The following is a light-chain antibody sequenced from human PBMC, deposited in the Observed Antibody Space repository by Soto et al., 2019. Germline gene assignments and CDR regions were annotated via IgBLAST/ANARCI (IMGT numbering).Light chain of an antibody. J-gene: IGKJ1*01. CDR3: QQANSFLWT. CDR1: EGISSW. Sequence: DIQMTQSPSSVSASVGDRVTITCRASEGISSWLARYQQKPGKAPKLLIYAASSLQSGVPSRFSGSGSGTDFTLTISSLQPEDSATYYCQQANSFLWTFGQGTKVEIK. CDR2: AAS. V-gene: IGKV1-12*02.